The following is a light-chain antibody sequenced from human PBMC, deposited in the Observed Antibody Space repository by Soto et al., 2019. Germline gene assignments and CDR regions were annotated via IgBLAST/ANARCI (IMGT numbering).Light chain of an antibody. Sequence: AIQMTQSPSSLSASVGDRVTITCRASQGVRNDLGWYQQKPGKAPKLLIYAASTLQSGVPSRFSGSGSGTDFTLTINNLQPEDFATYYCLQDYSYPFTFGGGTKVEI. V-gene: IGKV1-6*02. CDR2: AAS. CDR3: LQDYSYPFT. J-gene: IGKJ4*01. CDR1: QGVRND.